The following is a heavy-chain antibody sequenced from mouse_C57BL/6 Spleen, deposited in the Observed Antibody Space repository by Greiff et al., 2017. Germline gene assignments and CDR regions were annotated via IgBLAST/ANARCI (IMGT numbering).Heavy chain of an antibody. V-gene: IGHV1-39*01. CDR2: INPNYGTT. J-gene: IGHJ1*03. CDR1: GYSFTDYN. Sequence: EVQLVESGPELVKPGASVKISCKASGYSFTDYNMNWVKQSNGKSLEWIGVINPNYGTTSYNQKFKGKATLTVDQSSSTAYMQLNSLTSEDSAVYYCARDGGYGSSYGWYFDVWGTGTTVTVSS. D-gene: IGHD1-1*01. CDR3: ARDGGYGSSYGWYFDV.